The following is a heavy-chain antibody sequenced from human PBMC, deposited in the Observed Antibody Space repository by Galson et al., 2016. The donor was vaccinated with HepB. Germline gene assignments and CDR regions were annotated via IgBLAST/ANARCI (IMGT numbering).Heavy chain of an antibody. V-gene: IGHV3-23*01. CDR2: IRGSGTTT. J-gene: IGHJ3*02. D-gene: IGHD5-18*01. Sequence: SLRLSCAASGFPFTTSALNWVRQAPGKGLQWVSFIRGSGTTTFYTDSVKGRFTISRDNSKNMLYLQMNSLRAEDPAVYSCAKPRRYNHDALHIWGQATMVTVSS. CDR1: GFPFTTSA. CDR3: AKPRRYNHDALHI.